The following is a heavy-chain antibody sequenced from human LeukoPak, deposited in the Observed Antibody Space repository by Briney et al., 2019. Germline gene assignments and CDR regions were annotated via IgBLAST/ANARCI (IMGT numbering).Heavy chain of an antibody. CDR1: GYTFSNDA. CDR2: ISHNGDRI. CDR3: TKDSVAAAGTAWFDP. Sequence: GGSLRLSCAASGYTFSNDAMTWVRQAPGKRLEWVSGISHNGDRIYYADSVKGRFTISRDNSKNILYLQMNSLRPEDTALYYCTKDSVAAAGTAWFDPWGQGTLVTVSS. J-gene: IGHJ5*02. V-gene: IGHV3-23*01. D-gene: IGHD6-13*01.